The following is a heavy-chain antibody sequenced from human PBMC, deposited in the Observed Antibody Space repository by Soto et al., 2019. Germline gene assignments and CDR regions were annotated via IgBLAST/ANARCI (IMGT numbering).Heavy chain of an antibody. CDR1: GFTFRAYA. D-gene: IGHD1-1*01. J-gene: IGHJ3*02. V-gene: IGHV3-23*01. Sequence: GGSLRLSCAASGFTFRAYALSWVRQAPGKGLEWVSAISESGGNTYYADSVKGRFTISRDNSKNTLYLQMNSLRAEDTAVYYCAKDKPGTTAFDIWGRGTLVTVSS. CDR3: AKDKPGTTAFDI. CDR2: ISESGGNT.